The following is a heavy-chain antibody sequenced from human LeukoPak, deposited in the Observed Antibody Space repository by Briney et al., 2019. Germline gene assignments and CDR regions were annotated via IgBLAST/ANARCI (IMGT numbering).Heavy chain of an antibody. J-gene: IGHJ3*02. Sequence: GGSLRLSCAASGFTFSSYSMNWVRQAPGKGLEWVSYISSSSSTIYYADSVKGRFTISRDNAKNSLYLQMNSLRAEDTAVYYCASHLTGGSYHDAFDIWGQGTMVTVSS. CDR2: ISSSSSTI. CDR1: GFTFSSYS. D-gene: IGHD1-26*01. V-gene: IGHV3-48*01. CDR3: ASHLTGGSYHDAFDI.